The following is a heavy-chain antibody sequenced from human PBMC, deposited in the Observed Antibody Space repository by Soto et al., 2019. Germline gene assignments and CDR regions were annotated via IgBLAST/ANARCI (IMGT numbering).Heavy chain of an antibody. CDR2: ISYDGSNK. D-gene: IGHD1-1*01. V-gene: IGHV3-30*18. CDR1: GFTFSSYG. Sequence: PGGSLRLSXAASGFTFSSYGMHWVRQAPGKGLEWVAVISYDGSNKYYADSVKGRFTISRDNSNNTLYLQMNSLRAEDTAVYYCAKAFTQSFDAPERPEIRAEDYWGQGTLVTVSS. J-gene: IGHJ4*02. CDR3: AKAFTQSFDAPERPEIRAEDY.